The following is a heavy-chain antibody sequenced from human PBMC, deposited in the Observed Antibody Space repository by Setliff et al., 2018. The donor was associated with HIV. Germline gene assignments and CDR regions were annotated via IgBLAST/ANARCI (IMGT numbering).Heavy chain of an antibody. V-gene: IGHV1-46*03. CDR2: INPSGGST. Sequence: ASVKVSCKASGYTFTSYYMHWVRQAPGQGLEWMGIINPSGGSTSYAQKFQGRVTMTRDTSTSTVYMELSSLRSEDTAVYYCAREWGRGYYDSSGYYPSPVGPWGQGTLVT. D-gene: IGHD3-22*01. CDR3: AREWGRGYYDSSGYYPSPVGP. J-gene: IGHJ5*02. CDR1: GYTFTSYY.